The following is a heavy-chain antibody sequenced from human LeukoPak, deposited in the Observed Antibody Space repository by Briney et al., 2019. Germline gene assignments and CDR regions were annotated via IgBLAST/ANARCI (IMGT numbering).Heavy chain of an antibody. CDR1: GYTFTSYA. D-gene: IGHD6-13*01. Sequence: VASVKVSCKASGYTFTSYAMNWVRQAPEQGLEWMGWINTNTGNPTYAQGFTGRFVFSLDTSVSTAYLQISSLKAEDTAVYYCARDFFLVAAAGTLGNWGQGTLVTVSS. CDR3: ARDFFLVAAAGTLGN. J-gene: IGHJ4*02. V-gene: IGHV7-4-1*02. CDR2: INTNTGNP.